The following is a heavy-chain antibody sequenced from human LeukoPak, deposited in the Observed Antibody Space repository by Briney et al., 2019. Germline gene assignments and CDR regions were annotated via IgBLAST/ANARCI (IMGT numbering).Heavy chain of an antibody. J-gene: IGHJ4*02. V-gene: IGHV3-21*01. CDR1: GFTFSSYS. CDR2: ISSSSSYI. D-gene: IGHD5-24*01. Sequence: GGSLRLSCAASGFTFSSYSMNWVRQAPGKGLEWVSSISSSSSYIYYADSVKGRFTISRDSAKNSLYLQMNSLRAEDTAVYYCARSRGDSEMAASDYWGQGTLVTVSS. CDR3: ARSRGDSEMAASDY.